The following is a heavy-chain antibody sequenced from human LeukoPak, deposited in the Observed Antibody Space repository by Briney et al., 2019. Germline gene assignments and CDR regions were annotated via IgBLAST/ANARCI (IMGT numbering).Heavy chain of an antibody. D-gene: IGHD6-19*01. CDR2: INPNTGAT. CDR3: ARDRVGSGWPRPYYFEV. J-gene: IGHJ4*02. CDR1: GYTLTGYY. Sequence: ASVKVSCKASGYTLTGYYLHWVRQAPGQGLEWMGWINPNTGATHSAQKFQGRITMTRDSSIGTAYMDLSRLRSDDTAVYYCARDRVGSGWPRPYYFEVWGQGTLVTVSS. V-gene: IGHV1-2*02.